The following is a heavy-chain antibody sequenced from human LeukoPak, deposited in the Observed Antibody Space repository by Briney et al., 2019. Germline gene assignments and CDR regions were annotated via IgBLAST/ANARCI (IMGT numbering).Heavy chain of an antibody. J-gene: IGHJ3*02. D-gene: IGHD3-3*01. V-gene: IGHV4-4*07. CDR3: ARDLGYDFWSGYSAFDI. Sequence: SETLSLTCTVSGGSISSYYWSWIRQPAGKGLEWIGRIYTSGSTNYNPSLKSRVTMSVDASKNQFSLKLSSVTAADTAVYYCARDLGYDFWSGYSAFDIWGQGTMVTVSS. CDR2: IYTSGST. CDR1: GGSISSYY.